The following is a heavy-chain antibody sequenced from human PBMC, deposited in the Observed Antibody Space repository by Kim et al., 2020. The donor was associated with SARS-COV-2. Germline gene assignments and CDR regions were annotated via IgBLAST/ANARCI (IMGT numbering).Heavy chain of an antibody. J-gene: IGHJ4*02. CDR1: GFTFSRYW. CDR2: IEEHGGTT. V-gene: IGHV3-74*01. CDR3: ARNVSGEADH. Sequence: GGSLRLSCATSGFTFSRYWMHWVRQAPGKGLVWVSRIEEHGGTTDYAYSVKGRGNITRDNAENTLYLQMNSLTVEDTAVYYCARNVSGEADHWGKGTMVTVSS. D-gene: IGHD2-21*01.